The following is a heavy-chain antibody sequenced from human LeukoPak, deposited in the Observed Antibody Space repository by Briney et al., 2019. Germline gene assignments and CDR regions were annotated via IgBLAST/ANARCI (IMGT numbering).Heavy chain of an antibody. J-gene: IGHJ4*02. CDR1: GFTFSDYY. Sequence: GGSLTLSCAASGFTFSDYYMSWIRQAPGKGLEWVSYISSSSSYTNYADSVKGRFTISRDNAKNSLYLQMNSLRAEDTAVYYCASYGSGSYSLDYWGQGTLVTVSS. D-gene: IGHD3-10*01. CDR2: ISSSSSYT. V-gene: IGHV3-11*06. CDR3: ASYGSGSYSLDY.